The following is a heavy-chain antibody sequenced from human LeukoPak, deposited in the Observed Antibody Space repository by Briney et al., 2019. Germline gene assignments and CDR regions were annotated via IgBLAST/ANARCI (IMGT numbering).Heavy chain of an antibody. CDR1: GXSXXGYY. D-gene: IGHD5-12*01. V-gene: IGHV4-34*01. J-gene: IGHJ3*02. CDR2: INHSGST. Sequence: XSLTXXXYGXSXXGYYWXWIRQPPGKGLEWIGEINHSGSTNYNPSLKSRVTISVDTSKNQFSLKLSSVTAADTAVYYCARDAARSGYDYAFDIWGQGTMVTVSS. CDR3: ARDAARSGYDYAFDI.